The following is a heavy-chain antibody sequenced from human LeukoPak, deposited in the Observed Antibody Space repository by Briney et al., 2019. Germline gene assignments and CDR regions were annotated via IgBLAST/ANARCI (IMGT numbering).Heavy chain of an antibody. V-gene: IGHV3-23*01. J-gene: IGHJ4*02. CDR1: GFTFSSYA. Sequence: GGSLRLSCAASGFTFSSYAMSWVRQAPGKGLEWVSGISGSGDNTYYADSVKGRFTISRDNSKNTLYLQMNSLRAEDTAVYYCARNMVRGVIIAYWGQGTLVTVSS. CDR2: ISGSGDNT. D-gene: IGHD3-10*01. CDR3: ARNMVRGVIIAY.